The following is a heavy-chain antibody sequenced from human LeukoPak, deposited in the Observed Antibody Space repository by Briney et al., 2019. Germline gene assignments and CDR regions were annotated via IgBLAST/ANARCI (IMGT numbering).Heavy chain of an antibody. Sequence: PGGSLRLSCAASGFTVSSNYMNWVRQAPGKGLEWVSINYSSGDTYYAHSVKGRFIISRDNSKNTLYLQMNSLRAEDTAVYYCAKDLGYCSSTSRRHPDYWGQGTLVTVSS. CDR3: AKDLGYCSSTSRRHPDY. D-gene: IGHD2-2*01. CDR2: NYSSGDT. V-gene: IGHV3-66*03. J-gene: IGHJ4*02. CDR1: GFTVSSNY.